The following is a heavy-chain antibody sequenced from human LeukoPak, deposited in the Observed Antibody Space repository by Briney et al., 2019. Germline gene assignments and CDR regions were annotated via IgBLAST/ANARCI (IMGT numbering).Heavy chain of an antibody. V-gene: IGHV3-21*01. CDR3: ATEAPTTIFPSMDV. Sequence: GGSLRLSCAASGFTFSSYSMNWVRQAPGKGLEWVSSISSSSSYIYYADSVKGRFTISRDNAKNSLYLQMNSLRDEDTAVYYCATEAPTTIFPSMDVWGQGTTVTVSS. J-gene: IGHJ6*02. CDR2: ISSSSSYI. D-gene: IGHD3-3*01. CDR1: GFTFSSYS.